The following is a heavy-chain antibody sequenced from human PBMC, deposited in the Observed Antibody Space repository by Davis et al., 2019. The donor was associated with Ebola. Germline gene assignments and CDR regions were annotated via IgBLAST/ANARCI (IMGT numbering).Heavy chain of an antibody. CDR3: ARDSGWSGVVS. CDR2: IKQEGSDN. D-gene: IGHD6-19*01. CDR1: GFTFSDYS. Sequence: GESLKISCAASGFTFSDYSMSWVRQAPGKGLEWVANIKQEGSDNNYVDSVKGPFTISRDNAKNSLYLQMNSLRAEDTAVYYCARDSGWSGVVSWGQGTLVTVSS. V-gene: IGHV3-7*03. J-gene: IGHJ5*01.